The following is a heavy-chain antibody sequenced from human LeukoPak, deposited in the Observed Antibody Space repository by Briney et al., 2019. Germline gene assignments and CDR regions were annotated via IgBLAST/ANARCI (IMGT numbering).Heavy chain of an antibody. CDR2: ISPYNGNT. Sequence: ASVKVSCKASGYTFTSYGISWVRQAPGHGLEWMGWISPYNGNTNYPQKLQGRVTMTTDTSTSTAYMELRSLRSDDTAVYYCAAVGGALDSYNYFDPWGQGTLVTVSS. J-gene: IGHJ5*02. CDR3: AAVGGALDSYNYFDP. V-gene: IGHV1-18*01. CDR1: GYTFTSYG. D-gene: IGHD3-16*01.